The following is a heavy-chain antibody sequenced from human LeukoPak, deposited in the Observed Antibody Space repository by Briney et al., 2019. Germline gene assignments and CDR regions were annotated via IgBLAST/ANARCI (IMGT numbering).Heavy chain of an antibody. CDR3: ARDRVVVVVAATLHWFDP. Sequence: SETLSLTCTVSGGSISSGGYYWSWIRQHPGKGLEWIGYIYYSGSTYYNPSLKSRVTISADTSKNQFSLKLSSVTAADTAVYYCARDRVVVVVAATLHWFDPWGQGTLVTVSS. CDR1: GGSISSGGYY. V-gene: IGHV4-31*03. CDR2: IYYSGST. J-gene: IGHJ5*02. D-gene: IGHD2-15*01.